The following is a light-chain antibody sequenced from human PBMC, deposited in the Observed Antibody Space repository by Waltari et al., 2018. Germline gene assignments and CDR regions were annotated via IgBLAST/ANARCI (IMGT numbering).Light chain of an antibody. V-gene: IGKV3-15*01. Sequence: EIVVTQSPATLSVSPGEGATLSCRASETIKTNLAWYQQKPGQAPRLLIYDASTRATGIPARFSGSGSGTEFTLTISSLQSEDFAIYFCQQYNEWPPISTFGQGTKVEIK. CDR2: DAS. J-gene: IGKJ2*01. CDR1: ETIKTN. CDR3: QQYNEWPPIST.